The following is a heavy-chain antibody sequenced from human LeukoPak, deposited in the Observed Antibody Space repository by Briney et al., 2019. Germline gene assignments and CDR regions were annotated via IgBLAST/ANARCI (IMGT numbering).Heavy chain of an antibody. CDR2: ISGSGGST. Sequence: GGSLRLSCAAPGFTFSSYAMNWVSQAPGKGLEWVSGISGSGGSTFYADSVKGRFTISRDNSKNTLYLQMNSLRAEDTAVYYCAKTSYYDSSGYYFDPFDYWGQGTLVTVSS. J-gene: IGHJ4*02. V-gene: IGHV3-23*01. D-gene: IGHD3-22*01. CDR3: AKTSYYDSSGYYFDPFDY. CDR1: GFTFSSYA.